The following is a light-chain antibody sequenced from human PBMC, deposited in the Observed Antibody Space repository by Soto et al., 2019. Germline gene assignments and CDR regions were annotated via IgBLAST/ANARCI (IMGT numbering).Light chain of an antibody. CDR2: GAS. V-gene: IGKV3-20*01. J-gene: IGKJ1*01. Sequence: EIVLTQSPGTLSLSPGERATLSCRASQSVSSSYLAWYQQNRGQAPRLLIYGASSRAPGIPDRFGGSGSGTEFTLTIRRLEPEDFAVYYCQQYGSSRWPFGQGTKVEIK. CDR3: QQYGSSRWP. CDR1: QSVSSSY.